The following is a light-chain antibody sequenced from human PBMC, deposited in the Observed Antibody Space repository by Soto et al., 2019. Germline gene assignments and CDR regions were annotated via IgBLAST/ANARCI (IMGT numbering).Light chain of an antibody. J-gene: IGKJ1*01. CDR3: QQYYDWPT. V-gene: IGKV3-15*01. CDR1: QRITT. Sequence: EIVMSQSPATLSLSPGERATLSCRASQRITTVAWYQQKPGQAPRLLIYGLSIRAPGVPARFSVSGSGTEFTLTISSLQSEDFAVYFCQQYYDWPTFAQGAKVDI. CDR2: GLS.